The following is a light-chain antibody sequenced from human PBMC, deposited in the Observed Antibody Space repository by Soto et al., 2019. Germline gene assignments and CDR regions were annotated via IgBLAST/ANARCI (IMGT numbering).Light chain of an antibody. CDR1: SSDIGSYDY. V-gene: IGLV2-14*01. Sequence: QSVLTQPASVSGSPGQSITISCTGTSSDIGSYDYVSWYQQYPGKAPKLMMYEVNNRPSGVSNRFSGSKSGNTASLTLSGLQAEDEADYYCSSYRSSSTWVFGGGTKLTVL. CDR3: SSYRSSSTWV. J-gene: IGLJ3*02. CDR2: EVN.